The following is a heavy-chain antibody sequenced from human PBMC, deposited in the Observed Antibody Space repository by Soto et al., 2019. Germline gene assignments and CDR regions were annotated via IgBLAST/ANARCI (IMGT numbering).Heavy chain of an antibody. CDR1: GGSFNSFY. CDR3: DVAGENFDY. D-gene: IGHD6-19*01. J-gene: IGHJ4*02. Sequence: QVQLQQWGAGLSKPSETLSLTCAVYGGSFNSFYWGWIRQSPGKGLEWIGEINHSGSTNYNPSFKSRVTVSADTSKKQFSLNLSSVTAADTAVYYCDVAGENFDYWGQGALVTVSS. CDR2: INHSGST. V-gene: IGHV4-34*01.